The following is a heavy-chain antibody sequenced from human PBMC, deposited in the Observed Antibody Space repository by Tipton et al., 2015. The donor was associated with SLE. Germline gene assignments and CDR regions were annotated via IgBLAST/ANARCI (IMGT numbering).Heavy chain of an antibody. CDR1: GITPDEYA. J-gene: IGHJ6*02. V-gene: IGHV3-9*02. CDR2: IFWSGGKT. CDR3: GRDLSPGGLDV. D-gene: IGHD3-10*01. Sequence: VQLVQSGGGLEQPGRSLRLSCGVSGITPDEYAMHWVRQRPGKGLEWVAGIFWSGGKTGYADSVKGRFTISRDKAQNSLSLQMDSLRPEDTALYYCGRDLSPGGLDVWGQGTAVTVSS.